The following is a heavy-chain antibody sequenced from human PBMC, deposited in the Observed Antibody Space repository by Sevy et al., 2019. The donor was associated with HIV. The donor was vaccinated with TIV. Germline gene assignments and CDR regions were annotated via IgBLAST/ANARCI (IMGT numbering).Heavy chain of an antibody. V-gene: IGHV3-30-3*01. CDR1: GFTFSSYA. J-gene: IGHJ4*02. CDR2: ISYDGSNK. Sequence: GGSLRLSCAASGFTFSSYAMYWVRQAPGKGLEWVAVISYDGSNKYYADSVKGRFTISRDNSKNTLYLQMNSLRAEDTAVYYCARVQSPLLRYFDWLASSLDYWGQRTLVTVSS. D-gene: IGHD3-9*01. CDR3: ARVQSPLLRYFDWLASSLDY.